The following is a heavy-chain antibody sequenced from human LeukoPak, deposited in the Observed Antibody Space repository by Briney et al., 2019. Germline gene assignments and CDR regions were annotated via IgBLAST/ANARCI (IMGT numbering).Heavy chain of an antibody. CDR1: GITFSSYA. Sequence: GGSLRLSCAASGITFSSYAMSWVRQAPGKGLEWVSAISGSGGSTYYADSVKGRFTISRDNSKNTLYLQMNSLRAEDTAVYYCAKNPRVGQRWIRELLSKGYYFDYWGQGTLVTVSS. CDR3: AKNPRVGQRWIRELLSKGYYFDY. J-gene: IGHJ4*02. D-gene: IGHD3-10*01. V-gene: IGHV3-23*01. CDR2: ISGSGGST.